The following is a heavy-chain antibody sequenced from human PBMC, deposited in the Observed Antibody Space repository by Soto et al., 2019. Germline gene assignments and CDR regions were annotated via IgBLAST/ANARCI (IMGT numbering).Heavy chain of an antibody. CDR1: GGSVSSASYY. Sequence: LSLTCTVSGGSVSSASYYWTWIRQPPGKGLEWIGYIYYTGNTNYNPSLKSRVTISVDTSKNQFSLKLTSVTAADTAVYYCARDIRGYSRAFDYWGQGTLVTVSS. J-gene: IGHJ4*02. CDR2: IYYTGNT. V-gene: IGHV4-61*01. CDR3: ARDIRGYSRAFDY. D-gene: IGHD5-18*01.